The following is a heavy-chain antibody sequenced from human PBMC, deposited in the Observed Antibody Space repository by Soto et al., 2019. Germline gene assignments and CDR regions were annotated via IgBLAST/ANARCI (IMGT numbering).Heavy chain of an antibody. V-gene: IGHV5-10-1*01. CDR1: GYSFTSYW. D-gene: IGHD5-12*01. J-gene: IGHJ4*02. CDR3: ARLRDGYNPRFDY. Sequence: GESLKISCKGSGYSFTSYWISWVRQMPGKGLEWMGRIDPSDSYTNYSPSFQGHVTISADKPISTAYLQWSSLKASDTAMYYCARLRDGYNPRFDYWGQGTLVTVSS. CDR2: IDPSDSYT.